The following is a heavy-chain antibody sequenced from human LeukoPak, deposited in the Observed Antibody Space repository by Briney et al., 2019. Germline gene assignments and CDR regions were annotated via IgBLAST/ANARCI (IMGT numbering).Heavy chain of an antibody. V-gene: IGHV4-39*01. J-gene: IGHJ4*02. CDR3: ARVTLELGAREEYYFDY. Sequence: PSETLSLTCTVSGGSISSSSYYWGWIRQPPGKGLEWIGSIYYSGSTYCNPSLKSRVTISVDTSKNQFSLKLSSVTAADTAVYYCARVTLELGAREEYYFDYWGQGTLVTVSS. D-gene: IGHD1-26*01. CDR2: IYYSGST. CDR1: GGSISSSSYY.